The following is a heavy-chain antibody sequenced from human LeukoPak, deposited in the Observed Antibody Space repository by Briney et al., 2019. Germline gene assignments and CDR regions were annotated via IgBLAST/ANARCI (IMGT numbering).Heavy chain of an antibody. CDR3: ARQHVYNSWFDP. CDR1: GFTFSGYW. V-gene: IGHV3-74*01. CDR2: INSDGSST. Sequence: GGSLRLSCAASGFTFSGYWMHWVRRAPGKGLVWVSRINSDGSSTNYADSVKGRFTISRDNAKNTLFLQMNSLRAEDTAVYYCARQHVYNSWFDPWGQGTLVTVSS. D-gene: IGHD5/OR15-5a*01. J-gene: IGHJ5*02.